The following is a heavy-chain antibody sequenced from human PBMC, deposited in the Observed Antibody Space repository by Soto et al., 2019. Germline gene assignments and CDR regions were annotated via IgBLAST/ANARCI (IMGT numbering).Heavy chain of an antibody. CDR2: INAGTVYT. Sequence: ASVKVSCKASGYSFTSYVMHWVRQAPGQRLEWMGWINAGTVYTKYSQKFQGRVTITRDTSASTAYMELSSLTSEDTAVYYCARGSGCSGGRCSFDYWG. V-gene: IGHV1-3*01. J-gene: IGHJ4*01. CDR3: ARGSGCSGGRCSFDY. D-gene: IGHD2-15*01. CDR1: GYSFTSYV.